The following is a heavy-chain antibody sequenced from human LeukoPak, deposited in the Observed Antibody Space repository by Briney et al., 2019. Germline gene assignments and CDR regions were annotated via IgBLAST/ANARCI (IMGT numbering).Heavy chain of an antibody. CDR3: AKDPGWIFGVVSGMDV. V-gene: IGHV3-30*18. J-gene: IGHJ6*02. CDR1: GFTFRSYG. CDR2: ISYDGSNK. D-gene: IGHD3-3*01. Sequence: GALRLSCAASGFTFRSYGMHWVRQAPGKGLEWVAVISYDGSNKYYADSVKGRFTISRDNSKNTLYLQMNSLRAEDTAVYYCAKDPGWIFGVVSGMDVWGQGTTVTVSS.